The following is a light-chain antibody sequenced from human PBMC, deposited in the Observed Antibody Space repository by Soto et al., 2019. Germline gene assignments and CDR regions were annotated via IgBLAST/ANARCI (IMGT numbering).Light chain of an antibody. CDR1: SSDVGAYNY. J-gene: IGLJ1*01. CDR2: DVN. Sequence: SALTQPASVSGSPGQSITISCTGTSSDVGAYNYVSWYQQHPGEAPRLMIYDVNNRPSGVSNRFSGSKSGNTASLTISGLQAEDEADYYCSSYTSSSTYVFGTGTKVTVL. V-gene: IGLV2-14*03. CDR3: SSYTSSSTYV.